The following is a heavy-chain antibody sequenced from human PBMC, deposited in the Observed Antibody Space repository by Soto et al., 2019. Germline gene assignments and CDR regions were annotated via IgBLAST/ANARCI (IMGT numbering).Heavy chain of an antibody. D-gene: IGHD4-17*01. Sequence: QVQLVESGGGVVQPGRSLRLSCAASGFTFSSYGMHWVRQAPGKGLEWVAVISYDGSNKYYADSVKGRFTISRDNSKNTLYLQMNSLRAEDTAVYYCAKDSTVTPFDYWGQGTLVTVSS. CDR2: ISYDGSNK. V-gene: IGHV3-30*18. J-gene: IGHJ4*02. CDR1: GFTFSSYG. CDR3: AKDSTVTPFDY.